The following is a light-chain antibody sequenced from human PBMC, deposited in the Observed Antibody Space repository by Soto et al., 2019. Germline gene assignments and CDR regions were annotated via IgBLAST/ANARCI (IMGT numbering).Light chain of an antibody. Sequence: DIQMTQSPSSLSASVGDRVTITCRASQDIFNYLARYQQKPGEVPKLLIYAASTLQAGVPSRFSGSGSGTDFTLTISSLQPEDVATYYCQKYNSVPWTFGQGTKVEIK. CDR2: AAS. CDR3: QKYNSVPWT. J-gene: IGKJ1*01. CDR1: QDIFNY. V-gene: IGKV1-27*01.